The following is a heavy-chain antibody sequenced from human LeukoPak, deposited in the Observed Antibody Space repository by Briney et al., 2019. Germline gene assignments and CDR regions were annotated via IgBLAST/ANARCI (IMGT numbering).Heavy chain of an antibody. D-gene: IGHD1-26*01. CDR2: IYHSGST. J-gene: IGHJ4*02. CDR3: ARRQTESGLDY. V-gene: IGHV4-38-2*01. CDR1: GYSISSGYY. Sequence: SETLSLTCAVSGYSISSGYYWGWIRQPPGKGLEWIGSIYHSGSTYYNPSLKSRVTISVDTSKNQLSLKLSSVIAADTAVYYCARRQTESGLDYWGQGTLVTVSS.